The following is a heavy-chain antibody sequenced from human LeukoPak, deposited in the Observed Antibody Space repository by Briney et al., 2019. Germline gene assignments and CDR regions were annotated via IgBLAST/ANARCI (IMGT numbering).Heavy chain of an antibody. Sequence: GGSLRPSCAASGFTFSSYAMSWVRQAPGKGLEWVSAISGSGGSTYYADSVKGRFTISRDNSKNTLYLQMNSLRAEDTAVYYCAREEQWLVLGFDYWGQGTLVTVSS. D-gene: IGHD6-19*01. V-gene: IGHV3-23*01. CDR3: AREEQWLVLGFDY. CDR1: GFTFSSYA. J-gene: IGHJ4*02. CDR2: ISGSGGST.